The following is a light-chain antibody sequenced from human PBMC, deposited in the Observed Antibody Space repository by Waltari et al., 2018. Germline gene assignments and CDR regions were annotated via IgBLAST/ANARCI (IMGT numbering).Light chain of an antibody. CDR2: WAS. CDR1: QTLLDSSNNRNY. Sequence: DIVMTQSPDSLAVSLGERATINCKSSQTLLDSSNNRNYLAWYQQKPGQPPKLLIYWASSRESGVADRFSGSGSGTDFTLTITSLQAEDVAVYYCQQYYSPPPLFTFGPGTKVDIK. CDR3: QQYYSPPPLFT. J-gene: IGKJ3*01. V-gene: IGKV4-1*01.